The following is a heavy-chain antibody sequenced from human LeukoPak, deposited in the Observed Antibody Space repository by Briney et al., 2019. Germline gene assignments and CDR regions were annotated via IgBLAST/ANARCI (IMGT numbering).Heavy chain of an antibody. CDR2: ISGSGGST. CDR3: AKARGDYEEFDY. Sequence: GGSLRLSCAASGFTFSSYATSWVRQAPGKGLEWVSAISGSGGSTYYADSVKGRFTISRDNSKNTLYLQMNSLRAEDTAVYYCAKARGDYEEFDYWGQGTLVTVSS. V-gene: IGHV3-23*01. D-gene: IGHD4-17*01. J-gene: IGHJ4*02. CDR1: GFTFSSYA.